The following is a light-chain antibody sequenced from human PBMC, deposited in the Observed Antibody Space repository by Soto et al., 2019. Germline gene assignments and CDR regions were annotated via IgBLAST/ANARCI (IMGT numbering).Light chain of an antibody. CDR3: QHYYRFPLT. CDR2: AAS. J-gene: IGKJ2*01. CDR1: QGISSY. Sequence: AIRVTQSPTSFSASTGDRVTFICRASQGISSYLAWYQQKPGEAPKLLIYAASTLRSGIPSRFSGSGSGTDFTLTISSLQSEDFATYYCQHYYRFPLTFGQGTKLEIK. V-gene: IGKV1-8*01.